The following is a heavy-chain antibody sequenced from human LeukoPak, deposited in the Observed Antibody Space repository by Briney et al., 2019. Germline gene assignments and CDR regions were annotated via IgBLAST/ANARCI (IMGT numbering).Heavy chain of an antibody. Sequence: GGSLRLSCAGSGFTATTNYMSWARQAPGKGLEWVASINHNGNVNYYVDSVKGRFTISRDNAKNSLYLQMSNLRAEDTAVYFCARGGGLDVWGQGATVTVSS. V-gene: IGHV3-7*03. CDR3: ARGGGLDV. J-gene: IGHJ6*02. CDR2: INHNGNVN. CDR1: GFTATTNY. D-gene: IGHD3-16*01.